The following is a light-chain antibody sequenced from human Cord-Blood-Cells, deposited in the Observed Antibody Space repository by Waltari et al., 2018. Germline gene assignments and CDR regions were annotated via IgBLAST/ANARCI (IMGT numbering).Light chain of an antibody. CDR1: QGISYY. J-gene: IGKJ1*01. CDR2: AAS. Sequence: DIQMTQSPSSLSASVGDRVPIPCRASQGISYYLAWYQQKPGKVPKLLIYAASTLQSGVPSRFSGSGSGTDFTLTISSLQPEDVATYYCQKYNSAPRTFGQGTKVEIK. V-gene: IGKV1-27*01. CDR3: QKYNSAPRT.